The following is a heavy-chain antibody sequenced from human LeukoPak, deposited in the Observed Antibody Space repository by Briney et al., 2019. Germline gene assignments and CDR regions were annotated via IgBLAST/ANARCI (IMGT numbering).Heavy chain of an antibody. J-gene: IGHJ4*02. Sequence: GGSLRLSCAASRFTFSSYSMNWVRQAPGKGLEWVSSISSSSTYIYYADSVKGRFTISRDNARNSLYLQMNSLKTEDTAVYHCTRDRGAYNLYDYWGQGTLVTVSS. CDR2: ISSSSTYI. V-gene: IGHV3-21*03. CDR1: RFTFSSYS. D-gene: IGHD1-1*01. CDR3: TRDRGAYNLYDY.